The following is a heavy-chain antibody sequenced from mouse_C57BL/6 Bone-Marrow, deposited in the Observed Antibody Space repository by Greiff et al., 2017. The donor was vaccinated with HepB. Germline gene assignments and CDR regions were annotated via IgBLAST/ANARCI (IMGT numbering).Heavy chain of an antibody. J-gene: IGHJ4*01. CDR1: GYTFTSYW. D-gene: IGHD2-12*01. V-gene: IGHV1-55*01. CDR2: IYPGSGST. Sequence: QVQLQQPGAELVKPGASVKMSCKASGYTFTSYWITWVKQRPGQGLEWIGDIYPGSGSTNYNEKFKSKATLTVDTSSSTAYLQLSSLTSEDSAVYYCARSCYSYYYAMDYWGQGTSVTVSS. CDR3: ARSCYSYYYAMDY.